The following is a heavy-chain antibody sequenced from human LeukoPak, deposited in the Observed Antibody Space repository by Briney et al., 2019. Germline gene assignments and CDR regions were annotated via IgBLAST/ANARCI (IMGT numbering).Heavy chain of an antibody. D-gene: IGHD6-19*01. V-gene: IGHV4-59*08. CDR2: IYYSGST. J-gene: IGHJ4*02. CDR1: GGSISSYY. Sequence: SETLSLTCTVSGGSISSYYWSWIRQPPGKGLEWIGYIYYSGSTNYNPSLKSRVTISLDTSKSRFSLKLSSVTAADTAVYYCARRYSSGWYVRYWGQGTLVTVSS. CDR3: ARRYSSGWYVRY.